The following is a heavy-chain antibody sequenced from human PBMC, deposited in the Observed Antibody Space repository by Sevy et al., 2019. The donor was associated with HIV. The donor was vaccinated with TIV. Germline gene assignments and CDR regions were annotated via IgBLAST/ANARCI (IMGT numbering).Heavy chain of an antibody. J-gene: IGHJ4*02. Sequence: GGSLRLSCAASGFTFSSYAMSWVRQAPGKGLEWVSAISGSGGSTYYADSVKGRFTISRDNSENTLYLQMNSLRAEDTAVYYCAKDRGVYCSSTSCFFLGYYDYWGQGTLVTVSS. CDR2: ISGSGGST. CDR3: AKDRGVYCSSTSCFFLGYYDY. V-gene: IGHV3-23*01. CDR1: GFTFSSYA. D-gene: IGHD2-2*01.